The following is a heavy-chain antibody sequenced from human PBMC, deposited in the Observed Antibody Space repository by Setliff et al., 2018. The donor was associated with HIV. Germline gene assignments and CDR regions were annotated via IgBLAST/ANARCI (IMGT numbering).Heavy chain of an antibody. D-gene: IGHD3-10*01. Sequence: GGSLRLSCAASGFSVSSNYMSWVRQAPGGGLEWVANIKEDGSETFYVDSVKGRFTMSRDNAKNLVYLEMNSLKVEDTAVYYCTTDFPEYYIGSGTYYKGLRYDYWGQGTLVTVSS. V-gene: IGHV3-7*01. CDR3: TTDFPEYYIGSGTYYKGLRYDY. J-gene: IGHJ4*02. CDR1: GFSVSSNY. CDR2: IKEDGSET.